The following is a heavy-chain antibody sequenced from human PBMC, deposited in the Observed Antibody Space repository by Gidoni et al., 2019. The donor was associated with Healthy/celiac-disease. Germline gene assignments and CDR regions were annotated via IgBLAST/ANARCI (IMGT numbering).Heavy chain of an antibody. J-gene: IGHJ5*02. CDR2: IWYDGSNK. V-gene: IGHV3-33*01. D-gene: IGHD3-10*01. CDR3: ARGGTMVRGVIDNWFDP. CDR1: GFTFSSYG. Sequence: QVQLVESGGGVVQPGRSLRLSCAASGFTFSSYGMHWVRQAPGKVLELVAVIWYDGSNKYYADSVKGRFTISRDNSKNTLYLQMNSLRAEDTAVYYCARGGTMVRGVIDNWFDPWGQGTLVTVSS.